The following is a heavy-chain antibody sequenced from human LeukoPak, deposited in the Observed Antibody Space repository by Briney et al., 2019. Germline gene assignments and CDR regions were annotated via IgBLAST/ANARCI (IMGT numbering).Heavy chain of an antibody. Sequence: SETLSFTCTVSGGSISSSRYYWAWIRQPPGKGLECIASIDHSGSTNYNPSLKSRVTTSVDTSKNQFSLKLSSVTAADTAVYYCARSRLEWFASDAFDIWGQGTMVAVSS. CDR2: IDHSGST. CDR3: ARSRLEWFASDAFDI. V-gene: IGHV4-39*01. CDR1: GGSISSSRYY. J-gene: IGHJ3*02. D-gene: IGHD3-3*01.